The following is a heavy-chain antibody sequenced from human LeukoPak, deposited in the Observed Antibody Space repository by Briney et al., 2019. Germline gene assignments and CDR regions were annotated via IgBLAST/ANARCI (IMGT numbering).Heavy chain of an antibody. Sequence: GGSLRLSCAVSGFTFSDYFMHWVRQAPGKGPEWVSSISTSATYVHYEDSVKGRFTISRDNAKNSLYLQMDSLRVEDTAVYYCARDDINYWGQGTLVTVSS. CDR1: GFTFSDYF. J-gene: IGHJ4*02. CDR3: ARDDINY. V-gene: IGHV3-21*01. CDR2: ISTSATYV.